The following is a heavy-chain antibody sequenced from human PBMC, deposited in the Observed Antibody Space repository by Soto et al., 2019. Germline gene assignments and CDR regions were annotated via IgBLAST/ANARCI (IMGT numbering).Heavy chain of an antibody. J-gene: IGHJ4*02. CDR1: GYTFTSYA. V-gene: IGHV1-3*01. CDR3: ARIGYSSGWYSFDY. Sequence: QVQLVQSGAEVKKSGASVKVSCKASGYTFTSYAMHWVRQAPGQRLEWMGWINGGNRNTKYSQRFPGRVTITTDTSASTAYMELSSLRSEDTAVYYCARIGYSSGWYSFDYWGQGTLVTVSS. D-gene: IGHD6-19*01. CDR2: INGGNRNT.